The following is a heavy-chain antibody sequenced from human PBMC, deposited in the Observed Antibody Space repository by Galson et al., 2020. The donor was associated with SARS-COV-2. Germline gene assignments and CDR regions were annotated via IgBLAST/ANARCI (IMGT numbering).Heavy chain of an antibody. CDR1: GFTFDTYA. D-gene: IGHD2-21*01. Sequence: GGSLRLSCVASGFTFDTYAMSWVRQAPGKGLEWVSAISGDGGKTFYGESVKGRFFISRDTSKNTVFLQLNDLRAEDSALYYCANGTYSGGPDYHPMDVWGQGTTITVSS. J-gene: IGHJ6*02. V-gene: IGHV3-23*01. CDR3: ANGTYSGGPDYHPMDV. CDR2: ISGDGGKT.